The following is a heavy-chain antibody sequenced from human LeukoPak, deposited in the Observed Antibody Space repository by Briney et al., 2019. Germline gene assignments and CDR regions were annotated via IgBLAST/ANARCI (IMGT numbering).Heavy chain of an antibody. CDR2: IKQDGSEK. CDR1: GFPFSNYW. V-gene: IGHV3-7*05. D-gene: IGHD1-14*01. CDR3: AREKNLGT. Sequence: PGGSLRLSCLGSGFPFSNYWMSWVRQTPGKGLEWVANIKQDGSEKYYVDSVKGRFTISRDNVKNSVYLQMNSLRAEDTAVYYCAREKNLGTWGQGTLVTVSS. J-gene: IGHJ4*02.